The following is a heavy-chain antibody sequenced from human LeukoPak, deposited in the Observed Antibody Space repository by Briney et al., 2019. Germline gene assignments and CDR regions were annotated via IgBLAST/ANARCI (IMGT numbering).Heavy chain of an antibody. Sequence: GGSLRLSCAASGFTFSSYSMNWVRQAPGKGLEWVSSISSSSSYIYYADSVRGRFTISRDNANNVLYLQMNSLRAEDTAVYYCARDPTYYLRYGYFDSWGQGTLVTVSS. V-gene: IGHV3-21*06. CDR1: GFTFSSYS. CDR2: ISSSSSYI. CDR3: ARDPTYYLRYGYFDS. J-gene: IGHJ4*02. D-gene: IGHD1-26*01.